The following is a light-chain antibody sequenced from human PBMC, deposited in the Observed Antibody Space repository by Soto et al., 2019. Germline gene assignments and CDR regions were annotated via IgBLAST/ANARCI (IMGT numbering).Light chain of an antibody. J-gene: IGLJ2*01. Sequence: SYELTQPPSVSVSPGQTATISCSGDELPKQYAYWYQQKPGQAPVVVIHKDKERPSGIPERFSGSNSGTTVTLTISGVEADDEADYYCQSVDSSGAYYVVFGGGTKVTVL. V-gene: IGLV3-25*02. CDR1: ELPKQY. CDR3: QSVDSSGAYYVV. CDR2: KDK.